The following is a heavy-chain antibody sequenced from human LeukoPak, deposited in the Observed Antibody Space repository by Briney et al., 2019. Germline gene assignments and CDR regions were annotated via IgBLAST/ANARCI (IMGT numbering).Heavy chain of an antibody. J-gene: IGHJ1*01. Sequence: ASVKVSCKASGYTFTGYYMHWVRQAPGQGLEWMGWINPNSGGTNYAQKFQGRVTMTRDTSISTAYMELSRLRSDDTAVYYCARTRVGATVSEYFQHWGQGTLVTVSS. CDR2: INPNSGGT. D-gene: IGHD1-26*01. CDR1: GYTFTGYY. CDR3: ARTRVGATVSEYFQH. V-gene: IGHV1-2*02.